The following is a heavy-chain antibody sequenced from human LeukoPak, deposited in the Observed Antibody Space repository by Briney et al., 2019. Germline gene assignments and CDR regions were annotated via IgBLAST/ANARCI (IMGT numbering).Heavy chain of an antibody. CDR2: ITPSTSTI. CDR3: ARGRDGYNSVFAFDV. Sequence: GGSLRLSCAASGLTFSTYSFNWVRQAPGKGLEWVSYITPSTSTIYYADSVKGRFTISGDNAKKSVYLQTNSLRDDDTAMYYCARGRDGYNSVFAFDVWGQGTMVTVSS. D-gene: IGHD5-24*01. CDR1: GLTFSTYS. J-gene: IGHJ3*01. V-gene: IGHV3-48*02.